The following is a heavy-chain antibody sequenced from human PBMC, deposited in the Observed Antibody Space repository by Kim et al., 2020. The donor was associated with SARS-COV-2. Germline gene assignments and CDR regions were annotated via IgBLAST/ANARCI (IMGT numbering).Heavy chain of an antibody. V-gene: IGHV3-66*01. Sequence: GGSLRLSCAASGFTVSSNYMSWVRQAPGKGLEWVSVIYSGGSTYYADSVKGRFTISRDNSKNTLYLQMNSLRAEDTAVYYCARDSRGSLHGSGSYFYYYYYGMDVWGQGTTVTVSS. CDR2: IYSGGST. CDR1: GFTVSSNY. D-gene: IGHD3-10*01. CDR3: ARDSRGSLHGSGSYFYYYYYGMDV. J-gene: IGHJ6*02.